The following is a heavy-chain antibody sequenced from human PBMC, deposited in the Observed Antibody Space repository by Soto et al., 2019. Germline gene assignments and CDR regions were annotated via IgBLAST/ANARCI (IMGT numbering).Heavy chain of an antibody. CDR2: INHSGST. CDR3: ARDKITGLFDY. Sequence: QVQLQQWGAGLLKPSETLSLTCAVYGGSFSGYYWTWIRQPPGTGLEWIGEINHSGSTNYNPSLTSRVTISVDTSKNQFSLKLASVTAAYTAVYYCARDKITGLFDYWGQGTLVTVSS. V-gene: IGHV4-34*01. CDR1: GGSFSGYY. J-gene: IGHJ4*02. D-gene: IGHD2-8*02.